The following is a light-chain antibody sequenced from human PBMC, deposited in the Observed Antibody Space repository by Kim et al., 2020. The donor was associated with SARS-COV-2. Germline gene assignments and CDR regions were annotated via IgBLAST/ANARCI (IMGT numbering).Light chain of an antibody. CDR1: SSNIVSNT. J-gene: IGLJ3*02. Sequence: KVTIPCSGSSSNIVSNTVNWYQQLPGTAPKFLIYSNNQRPSGVPDRFSGSKSGTSASLAISGLQSEDEADYYCATWDGSLNGWVFGGGTQLTVL. CDR2: SNN. CDR3: ATWDGSLNGWV. V-gene: IGLV1-44*01.